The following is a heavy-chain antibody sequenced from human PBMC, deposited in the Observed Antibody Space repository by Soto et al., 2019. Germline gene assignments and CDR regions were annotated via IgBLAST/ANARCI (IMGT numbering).Heavy chain of an antibody. Sequence: SETLSLTCAVSGGSISSSNWWSWVRQPPGKGLEWIGEIYHSGSTNYNPSLKSRVTISVDKSKNQFSLKLSSVTAADTAVYYCARDAVAGTPHGFXPWGQGTLVTVSS. V-gene: IGHV4-4*02. J-gene: IGHJ5*02. CDR1: GGSISSSNW. CDR2: IYHSGST. D-gene: IGHD6-19*01. CDR3: ARDAVAGTPHGFXP.